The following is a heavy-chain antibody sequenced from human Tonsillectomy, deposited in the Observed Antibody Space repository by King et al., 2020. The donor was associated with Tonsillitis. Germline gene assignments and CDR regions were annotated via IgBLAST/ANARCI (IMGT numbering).Heavy chain of an antibody. CDR3: ATISEGQALGTCGQYASSCFDP. J-gene: IGHJ5*02. D-gene: IGHD2-8*02. V-gene: IGHV4-34*01. Sequence: VQLQQWGAGLLKPSATLSLTCAVYGGSFSDYYWSWIRQPPGKGLEWIGETNHTGSTNYNPSLKSRVTMSKDTSKNQFPLKLSSVTAADTAVYYCATISEGQALGTCGQYASSCFDPWGQGTLVTVSS. CDR2: TNHTGST. CDR1: GGSFSDYY.